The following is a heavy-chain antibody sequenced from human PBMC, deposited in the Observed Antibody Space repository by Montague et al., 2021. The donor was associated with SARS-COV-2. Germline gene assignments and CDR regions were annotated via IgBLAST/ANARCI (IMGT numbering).Heavy chain of an antibody. CDR3: ARDAYGSGSYYFDY. D-gene: IGHD3-10*01. V-gene: IGHV3-33*01. Sequence: SLRLSCAASGFTFSSYGMHWVRQAPGKGLEWVAVIWYDGSNKYYADSVKGRFTISRDNSKNTLYLQMNSLRAEDTAVYYCARDAYGSGSYYFDYWGQGTLVNVSS. J-gene: IGHJ4*02. CDR2: IWYDGSNK. CDR1: GFTFSSYG.